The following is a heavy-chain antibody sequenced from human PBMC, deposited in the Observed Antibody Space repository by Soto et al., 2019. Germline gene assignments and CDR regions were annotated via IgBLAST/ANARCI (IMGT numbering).Heavy chain of an antibody. V-gene: IGHV1-46*03. Sequence: ASVKVSCKASGYTFTSSGISWVRQAPGQGLEWMGVINPSIGTTTYAQKFQGRVTMTSDTSTSSVYMEVSSLRSEDTAVYYCISTLGARFDYWGQGTLVTVSS. CDR1: GYTFTSSG. J-gene: IGHJ4*02. CDR3: ISTLGARFDY. D-gene: IGHD1-26*01. CDR2: INPSIGTT.